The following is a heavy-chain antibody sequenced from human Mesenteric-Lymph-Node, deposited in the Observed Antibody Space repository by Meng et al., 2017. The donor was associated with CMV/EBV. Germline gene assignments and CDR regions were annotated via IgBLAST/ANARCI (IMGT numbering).Heavy chain of an antibody. CDR3: ARARVYCSSTSWYTGWFDP. CDR2: MNPNSGNT. D-gene: IGHD2-2*02. Sequence: ASVKVSCKASGYTFTSYDINWVRQATGQGLEWMGWMNPNSGNTGYAQKFQGRVTMTRNTSISTAYMELSSLRSEDTAVYYCARARVYCSSTSWYTGWFDPWGQGTLVTVSS. V-gene: IGHV1-8*01. CDR1: GYTFTSYD. J-gene: IGHJ5*02.